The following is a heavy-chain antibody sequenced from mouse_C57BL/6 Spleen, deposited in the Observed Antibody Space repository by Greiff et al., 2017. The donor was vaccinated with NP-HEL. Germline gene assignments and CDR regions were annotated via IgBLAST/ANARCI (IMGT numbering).Heavy chain of an antibody. D-gene: IGHD1-1*01. V-gene: IGHV3-1*01. CDR3: ARAGNYYGSFDY. J-gene: IGHJ2*01. CDR2: ISYSGST. Sequence: EVKLQESGPGMVKPSQSLSLTCTVTGYSITSGYDWHWIRHFPGNKLEWMGYISYSGSTNYNPSLKSRISITHDTSKNHFFLKLNSVTTEDTATYYCARAGNYYGSFDYWGQGTTLTVSS. CDR1: GYSITSGYD.